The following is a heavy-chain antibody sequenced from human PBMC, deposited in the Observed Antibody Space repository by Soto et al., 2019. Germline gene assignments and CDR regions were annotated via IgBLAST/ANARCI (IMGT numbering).Heavy chain of an antibody. D-gene: IGHD3-10*01. CDR2: ISSSSSTI. Sequence: GGSLRLSCAASGFTFSSYSMNWVRQAPGKGLEWVSYISSSSSTIYYADSVKGRFTISRDNAKNSLYLQMNSLRDEDTAVYYCARDSMYYYGSGSPYYYYGMDVWGQGTTVTVSS. V-gene: IGHV3-48*02. J-gene: IGHJ6*02. CDR3: ARDSMYYYGSGSPYYYYGMDV. CDR1: GFTFSSYS.